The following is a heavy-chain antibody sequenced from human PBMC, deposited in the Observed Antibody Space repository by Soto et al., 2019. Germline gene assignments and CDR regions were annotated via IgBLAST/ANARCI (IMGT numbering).Heavy chain of an antibody. V-gene: IGHV3-30*18. D-gene: IGHD2-21*01. CDR2: ISYDGSNK. J-gene: IGHJ4*02. CDR3: AKAEEDLVGYFDY. Sequence: QVQLVESGGGVVQPGRSLRLSCAASGFTFSSYGMHWVRQAPGKGLEWVAVISYDGSNKYYADSVKGRFTISRDNSKNPLYLQMNSPRAEDTGVYYGAKAEEDLVGYFDYWGQGTLVTVSS. CDR1: GFTFSSYG.